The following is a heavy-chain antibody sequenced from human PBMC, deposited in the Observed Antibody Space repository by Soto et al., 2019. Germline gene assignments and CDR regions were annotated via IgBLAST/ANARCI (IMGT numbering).Heavy chain of an antibody. CDR2: ISYDGSHQ. J-gene: IGHJ5*02. D-gene: IGHD2-8*01. CDR1: GFTFSNYG. CDR3: AKDPKCCTIGSHFLDNWFDP. V-gene: IGHV3-30*18. Sequence: PGGSLRLSCAASGFTFSNYGMHWVRQTPGKGLEWVAVISYDGSHQFYTDSVKGCFTISRDNSKNTLYLQMNSLKTEDTAMYYCAKDPKCCTIGSHFLDNWFDPWGQGTLVTVSS.